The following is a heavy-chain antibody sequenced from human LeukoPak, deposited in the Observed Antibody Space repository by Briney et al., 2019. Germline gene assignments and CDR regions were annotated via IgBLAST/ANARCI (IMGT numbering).Heavy chain of an antibody. CDR2: ISSSSSYI. Sequence: GGSLRLSCAASGFTFSSYAMNWVRQAPGKGLEWVSSISSSSSYIYYADSVKGRFTISRDNAKNSLYLQMNSLRAEDTAVYYCARAEVGATWDTYAFDIWGQGTMVTVSS. J-gene: IGHJ3*02. CDR3: ARAEVGATWDTYAFDI. V-gene: IGHV3-21*01. D-gene: IGHD1-26*01. CDR1: GFTFSSYA.